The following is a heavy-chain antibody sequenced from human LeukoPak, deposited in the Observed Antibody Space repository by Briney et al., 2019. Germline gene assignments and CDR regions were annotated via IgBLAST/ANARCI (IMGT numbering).Heavy chain of an antibody. D-gene: IGHD6-13*01. CDR3: ARAYSSSWYRWFDP. CDR2: ISYHGSNK. J-gene: IGHJ5*02. CDR1: GFTFSSYA. V-gene: IGHV3-30-3*01. Sequence: GGSLRLSCAASGFTFSSYAMHWVRQAPGKGLEWVAVISYHGSNKYYADSVKGRFTISRDNSKNTLYLQMNSLRAEDTAVYYCARAYSSSWYRWFDPWGQGTLVTVSS.